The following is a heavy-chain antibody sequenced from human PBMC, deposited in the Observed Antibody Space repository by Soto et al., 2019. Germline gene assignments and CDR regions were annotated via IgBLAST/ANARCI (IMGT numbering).Heavy chain of an antibody. D-gene: IGHD3-16*02. Sequence: QVQRVQSGAEVTKPGSSLKVSCKASAGTFSSYAISWGRQAHGQVLEWMGGIIPLFGTANYAQKFQGRVTITADKSTSTAYMELSSLRSKDTAVYYCARRIYRSGYYYYYGMDVWGQGTTVTVSS. CDR1: AGTFSSYA. CDR3: ARRIYRSGYYYYYGMDV. V-gene: IGHV1-69*06. J-gene: IGHJ6*02. CDR2: IIPLFGTA.